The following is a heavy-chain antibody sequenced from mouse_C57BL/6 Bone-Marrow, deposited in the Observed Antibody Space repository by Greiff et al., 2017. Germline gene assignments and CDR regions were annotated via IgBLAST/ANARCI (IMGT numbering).Heavy chain of an antibody. CDR1: GYTFTSYG. CDR3: AREVMMVKYYFDY. CDR2: IYPRSGNT. V-gene: IGHV1-81*01. J-gene: IGHJ2*01. Sequence: VKVVESGAELARPGASVKLSCKASGYTFTSYGISWVKQRTGQGLEWIGEIYPRSGNTYYNEKFKGKATLTADKSSSTAYMELRSLTSEDSAVYFCAREVMMVKYYFDYWGQGTTLTVSS. D-gene: IGHD2-3*01.